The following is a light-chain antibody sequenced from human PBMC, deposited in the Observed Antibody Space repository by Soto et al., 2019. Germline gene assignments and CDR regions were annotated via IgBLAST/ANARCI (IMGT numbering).Light chain of an antibody. V-gene: IGKV1-39*01. CDR2: AAS. Sequence: DIQMTQSPSTLSGSVGDRVTITCRASQTISSWLAWYQQKPGKAPKLLIYAASSLQSGVPSRFSGSGSGTDFTLTISSLQPEDFATYYCQQSYTTWMFGQGTKVDIK. CDR1: QTISSW. J-gene: IGKJ1*01. CDR3: QQSYTTWM.